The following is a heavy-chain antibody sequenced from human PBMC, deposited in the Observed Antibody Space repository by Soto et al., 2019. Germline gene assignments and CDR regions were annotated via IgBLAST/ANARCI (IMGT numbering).Heavy chain of an antibody. CDR1: GFTFYDYA. D-gene: IGHD1-1*01. Sequence: EVQLVESGGGLVQPGRSLRRSCAASGFTFYDYAMYWVRQAPGKGLEWVSGISWNSGSIGYADSVKGRFTIPRDNAKTSLSLQMTSLRAEDTALYYCAKDRGQVLSFYFDYWGQGTLVTVSS. J-gene: IGHJ4*02. V-gene: IGHV3-9*01. CDR2: ISWNSGSI. CDR3: AKDRGQVLSFYFDY.